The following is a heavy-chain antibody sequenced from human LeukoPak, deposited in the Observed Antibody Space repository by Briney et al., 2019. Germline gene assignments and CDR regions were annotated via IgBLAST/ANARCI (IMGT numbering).Heavy chain of an antibody. CDR3: ARSPPEWLVPNDY. V-gene: IGHV1-8*03. J-gene: IGHJ4*02. D-gene: IGHD6-19*01. Sequence: ASVKVSRKASGYTLTSYDINWVRQATGQGLEWMGWMNPNSGNTGYAEKFQGRVTITRNTSISTAYMELSSLRSDDTAVYYCARSPPEWLVPNDYWGQGTLVTVSS. CDR1: GYTLTSYD. CDR2: MNPNSGNT.